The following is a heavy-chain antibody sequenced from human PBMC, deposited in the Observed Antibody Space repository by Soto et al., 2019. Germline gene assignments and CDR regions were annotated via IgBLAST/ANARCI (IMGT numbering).Heavy chain of an antibody. Sequence: PETMSLTSTVSDYSISSGYYWGWIRQPPGKGLEWIGSIYHSGSTDYDPSLKSRVAISVDTSKNQFSLKLSSVTAADTAVYYCAGGITGTIYYYYYGMDVWGQGTTVTVSS. V-gene: IGHV4-38-2*02. CDR1: DYSISSGYY. CDR2: IYHSGST. CDR3: AGGITGTIYYYYYGMDV. D-gene: IGHD1-7*01. J-gene: IGHJ6*02.